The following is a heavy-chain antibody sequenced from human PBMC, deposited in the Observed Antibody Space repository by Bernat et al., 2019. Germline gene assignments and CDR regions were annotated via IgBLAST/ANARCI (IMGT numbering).Heavy chain of an antibody. CDR1: GFTFSSYE. J-gene: IGHJ4*02. CDR2: ISSSGSTI. D-gene: IGHD2-15*01. CDR3: ARDCSGGSCYAFDY. V-gene: IGHV3-48*03. Sequence: EVQLVESGGGLVQPGGSLRLSCAASGFTFSSYEMNWVRQAPGKGLEWVSYISSSGSTIYYADSVKGRFTISRDNAKNSRYLQMNSLRAEDTAVYYCARDCSGGSCYAFDYWGQGTLVTVSS.